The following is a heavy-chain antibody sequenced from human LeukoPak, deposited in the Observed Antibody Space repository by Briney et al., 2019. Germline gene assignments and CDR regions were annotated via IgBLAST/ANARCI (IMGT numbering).Heavy chain of an antibody. CDR1: GFTFSNAW. CDR2: IKSKTDGGTT. D-gene: IGHD1-7*01. CDR3: ARDPMGTGTTGFDY. V-gene: IGHV3-15*01. Sequence: NPGGSLRLSCAASGFTFSNAWMSWVRQAPGKGLEWVGRIKSKTDGGTTDYAAPVKGRFTISRDDSKNTLYLQMNSLKTEDTAVYYCARDPMGTGTTGFDYWGQGTLVTVSS. J-gene: IGHJ4*02.